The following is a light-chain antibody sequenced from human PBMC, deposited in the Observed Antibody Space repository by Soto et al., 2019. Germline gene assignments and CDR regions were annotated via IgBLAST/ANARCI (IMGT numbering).Light chain of an antibody. CDR3: SSYAGSNTVV. J-gene: IGLJ2*01. V-gene: IGLV2-8*01. CDR1: STDVGGYNY. CDR2: EVS. Sequence: QSALTQPASVSGSPGQSITISCTGTSTDVGGYNYVSWYQHHPGKAPKLMIYEVSKRPSGVPDRFSGSKSGNTASLTVSGLQADDDSDYYCSSYAGSNTVVFGEGTKLTVL.